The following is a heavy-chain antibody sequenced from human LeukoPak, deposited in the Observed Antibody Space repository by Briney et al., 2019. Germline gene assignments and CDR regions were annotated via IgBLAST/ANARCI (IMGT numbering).Heavy chain of an antibody. V-gene: IGHV1-2*02. J-gene: IGHJ4*02. CDR3: ARSPHILTGENFDY. D-gene: IGHD3-9*01. CDR1: GYTFTDYY. CDR2: INPNSGGT. Sequence: ASVKVSCKASGYTFTDYYMHWVRQAPGQGLEWMGWINPNSGGTNYAQKFQDRVTMTRDTSISTDYMELSRLRSADTAVYYCARSPHILTGENFDYWGQGTLVTASS.